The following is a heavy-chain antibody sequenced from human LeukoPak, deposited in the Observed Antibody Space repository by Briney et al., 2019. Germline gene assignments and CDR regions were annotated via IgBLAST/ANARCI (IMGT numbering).Heavy chain of an antibody. D-gene: IGHD2-15*01. CDR1: GFTFCSYA. Sequence: GGPLRLSSAASGFTFCSYAMSWVRQAPGKGLEWGSTLSGSGESTYYPDSVKGRFTISRDNSKNTLYLQMNSLRADDTAVYYCAKGRSGAVVAALNYWGQGTPVTVSS. CDR2: LSGSGEST. J-gene: IGHJ4*02. CDR3: AKGRSGAVVAALNY. V-gene: IGHV3-23*01.